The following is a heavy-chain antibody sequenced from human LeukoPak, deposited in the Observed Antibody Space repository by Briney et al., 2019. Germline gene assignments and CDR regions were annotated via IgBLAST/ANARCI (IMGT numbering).Heavy chain of an antibody. CDR3: VRHVDGDSGYAFDI. Sequence: PSETLSLTCAVYGGSFSGYYWSWIRQPPGKGLEWIGEINHSGSTNYNPSLKSRVTISVDTSKNQFSLRLSSVTAADTAVYFCVRHVDGDSGYAFDIWGQGTMVTVSS. J-gene: IGHJ3*02. V-gene: IGHV4-34*01. D-gene: IGHD4-17*01. CDR2: INHSGST. CDR1: GGSFSGYY.